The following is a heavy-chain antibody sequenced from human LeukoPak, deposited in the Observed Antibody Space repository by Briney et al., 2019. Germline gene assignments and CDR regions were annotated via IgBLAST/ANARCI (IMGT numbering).Heavy chain of an antibody. V-gene: IGHV4-4*09. CDR2: IYTSGST. CDR3: ASYSSSSLGAFDI. CDR1: GGSISSYY. J-gene: IGHJ3*02. D-gene: IGHD6-6*01. Sequence: PSETLSLTCTVSGGSISSYYWSWIRQPPGKGLEWIGYIYTSGSTNYNPSLKSRVTISVDTSKNQFSLKLSSVTAADTAVYYCASYSSSSLGAFDIWGQGTLVTVSS.